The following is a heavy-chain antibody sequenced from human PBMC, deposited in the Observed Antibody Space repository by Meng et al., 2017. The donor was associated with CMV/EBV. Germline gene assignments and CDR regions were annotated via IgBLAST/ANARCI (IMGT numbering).Heavy chain of an antibody. D-gene: IGHD6-19*01. CDR3: AKESVAGPFAY. CDR1: GFTFSNSA. Sequence: GESLKISCGGSGFTFSNSALNWVRQAPGEGLEWVSTIDYSGADTYYAKSVRGRFTISRDNFRNTVYLQLNSLRAEDTAVYYCAKESVAGPFAYWGQGTLVTVSS. CDR2: IDYSGADT. V-gene: IGHV3-23*01. J-gene: IGHJ4*02.